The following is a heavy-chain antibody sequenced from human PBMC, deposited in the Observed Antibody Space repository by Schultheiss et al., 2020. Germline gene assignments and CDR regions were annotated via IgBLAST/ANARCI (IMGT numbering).Heavy chain of an antibody. J-gene: IGHJ4*02. Sequence: SETLSLTCAVYGGSFSGYYWSWIRQPPGKGLEWIGEINHSGSTNYNPSLKSRVTISVDTSKNQFSLKLSSVTAADTAVYYCARGRGGPGYCSGGSCYYFDYWGQGTLVTVSS. D-gene: IGHD2-15*01. CDR1: GGSFSGYY. CDR2: INHSGST. V-gene: IGHV4-34*01. CDR3: ARGRGGPGYCSGGSCYYFDY.